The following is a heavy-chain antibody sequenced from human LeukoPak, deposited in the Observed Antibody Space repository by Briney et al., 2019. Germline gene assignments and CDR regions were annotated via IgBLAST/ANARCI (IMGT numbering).Heavy chain of an antibody. CDR3: TRDQRQISFDY. J-gene: IGHJ4*02. Sequence: ASVKVSCKASGYTFTRYAMNWVRQAPGQGLEWMGWINTNTGNPTYAQGFTGRFVFSLDTSVSTAYLQISSLEAEDTAFYYCTRDQRQISFDYWGQGTLVTVSS. D-gene: IGHD3-3*01. CDR1: GYTFTRYA. V-gene: IGHV7-4-1*02. CDR2: INTNTGNP.